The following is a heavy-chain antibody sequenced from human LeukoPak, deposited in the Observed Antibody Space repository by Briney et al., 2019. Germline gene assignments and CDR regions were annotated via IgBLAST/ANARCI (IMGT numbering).Heavy chain of an antibody. CDR1: EIIFRDLA. CDR2: IDKTTYPT. J-gene: IGHJ4*02. D-gene: IGHD6-19*01. Sequence: GSLRLSCAASEIIFRDLAMGWVRQAPGKGLEWGSTIDKTTYPTFYADSVKGRFTISRDNSKNTLYLQMNSLRTEDTAVYFCAKFEGATIPGWFNDYWGQGILVTVSS. CDR3: AKFEGATIPGWFNDY. V-gene: IGHV3-23*05.